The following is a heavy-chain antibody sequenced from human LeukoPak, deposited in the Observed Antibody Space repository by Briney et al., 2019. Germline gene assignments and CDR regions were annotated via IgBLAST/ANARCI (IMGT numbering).Heavy chain of an antibody. D-gene: IGHD2-15*01. Sequence: SETLSLTCAVYGGSFSYYYWSWIRQPPGKGLEWIGEINHSGSTNYNPSLKSRVTISVDTSKNQFSLRLSSVTAADTAVYYCARSTKYRGCSDGSCSIPNWGQGTLVTVSS. CDR2: INHSGST. CDR1: GGSFSYYY. CDR3: ARSTKYRGCSDGSCSIPN. J-gene: IGHJ4*02. V-gene: IGHV4-34*01.